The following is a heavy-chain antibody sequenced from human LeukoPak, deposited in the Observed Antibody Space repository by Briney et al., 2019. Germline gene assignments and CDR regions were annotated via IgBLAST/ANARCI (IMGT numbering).Heavy chain of an antibody. CDR2: ISAYNGNT. J-gene: IGHJ5*02. D-gene: IGHD6-19*01. V-gene: IGHV1-18*01. CDR3: ARDLSPLSGWSYNWFDP. CDR1: GYTFTSYG. Sequence: ASVKVSRKASGYTFTSYGISWVRQAPGQGLEWMGWISAYNGNTNYAQKLQGRVTMTTDTSTSTAYMELRSLRSDDTAVYYCARDLSPLSGWSYNWFDPWGQGTLVTVSS.